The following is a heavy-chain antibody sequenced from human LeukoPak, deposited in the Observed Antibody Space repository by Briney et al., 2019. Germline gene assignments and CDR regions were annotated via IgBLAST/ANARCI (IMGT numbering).Heavy chain of an antibody. CDR2: IYYSGST. CDR3: ARLEGGNYAPTGDY. D-gene: IGHD4-4*01. J-gene: IGHJ4*02. CDR1: GGSISSSSYY. Sequence: PSETLSLTCTVSGGSISSSSYYWGWIRQPPGKGLEWIGYIYYSGSTYYNPSLKSRVTISVDTSKNQFSLKLSSVTAADTAVYYCARLEGGNYAPTGDYWGQGTLVTVSS. V-gene: IGHV4-31*03.